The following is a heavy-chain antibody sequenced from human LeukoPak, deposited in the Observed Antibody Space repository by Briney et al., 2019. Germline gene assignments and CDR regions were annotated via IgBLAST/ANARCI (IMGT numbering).Heavy chain of an antibody. D-gene: IGHD5-18*01. CDR1: GFTFSSYA. J-gene: IGHJ4*02. V-gene: IGHV3-23*01. Sequence: GGSLRLSCAASGFTFSSYALTWVRQAPGKGLEWVSGISGGGGSTYYADSVKGRFTISRDNSKNTLYLQMSSLRAEDTAVYYCAKDRGYSYGCFDYWGQGTLVTVSS. CDR3: AKDRGYSYGCFDY. CDR2: ISGGGGST.